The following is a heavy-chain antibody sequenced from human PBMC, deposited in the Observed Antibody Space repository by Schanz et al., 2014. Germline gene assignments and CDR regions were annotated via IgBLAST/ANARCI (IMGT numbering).Heavy chain of an antibody. CDR2: ITTGGNT. CDR1: GFSFSIFA. Sequence: EVQLLESGGGLVQPGGSLRLSCAASGFSFSIFAMSWARQTPGKGLEWVSSITTGGNTYYRDSVKGRFIVSRDNSKNTLYLEMNRLRVDDTAVYYCSKDKQGSRSDDSWGQGTLVTVSS. CDR3: SKDKQGSRSDDS. J-gene: IGHJ5*01. V-gene: IGHV3-23*01. D-gene: IGHD2-15*01.